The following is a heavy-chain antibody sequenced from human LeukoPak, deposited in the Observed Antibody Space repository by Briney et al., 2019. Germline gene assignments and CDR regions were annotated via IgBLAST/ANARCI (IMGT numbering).Heavy chain of an antibody. CDR3: AKDPSVVVPAAINDY. Sequence: ETPSLTCAVYGGSFSGYYWSWIRQAPGKGLEWVSAISGSGGSTYYADSVKGRFTISRDNSKNTLYLQMNSLRAEDTAVYYCAKDPSVVVPAAINDYWGQGTLVTVSS. CDR1: GGSFSGYY. J-gene: IGHJ4*02. CDR2: ISGSGGST. V-gene: IGHV3-23*01. D-gene: IGHD2-2*01.